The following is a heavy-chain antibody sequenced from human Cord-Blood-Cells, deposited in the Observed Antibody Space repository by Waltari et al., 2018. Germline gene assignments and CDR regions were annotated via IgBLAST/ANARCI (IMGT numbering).Heavy chain of an antibody. CDR3: ARSRXXVAGTTDAFDI. Sequence: QVQLVQSGAEVKKPGASVKVSCKASGYTFTGYYMHWVRQAPGQGLEWMGWINPNSGGTNYAQKFQGRVTMTRDTSISTAYMELSRLRSDDTAVYYCARSRXXVAGTTDAFDIWGQGTMVTVSS. D-gene: IGHD6-19*01. CDR2: INPNSGGT. V-gene: IGHV1-2*02. J-gene: IGHJ3*02. CDR1: GYTFTGYY.